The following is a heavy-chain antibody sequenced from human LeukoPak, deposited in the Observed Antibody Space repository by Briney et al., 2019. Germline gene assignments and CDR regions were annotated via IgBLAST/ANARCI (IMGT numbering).Heavy chain of an antibody. CDR2: ISASGGST. D-gene: IGHD6-19*01. J-gene: IGHJ4*02. CDR3: AKEMALGIAVAGFFDF. Sequence: GVSLRLSCAASGFTFSNYAINWVRQAPGKGLEWVSAISASGGSTYYADSVRDRFTISRDNSKNMLYLKMSSLRAEDTAVYYCAKEMALGIAVAGFFDFWGQGTLVTVSS. V-gene: IGHV3-23*01. CDR1: GFTFSNYA.